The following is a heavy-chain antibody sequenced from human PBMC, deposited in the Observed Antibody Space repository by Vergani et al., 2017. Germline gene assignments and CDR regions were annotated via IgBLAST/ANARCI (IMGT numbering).Heavy chain of an antibody. J-gene: IGHJ5*02. D-gene: IGHD3-9*01. CDR1: GYSISSGYY. CDR3: ARRQMLTGYYSKDWFDP. CDR2: IYHSGST. Sequence: QVQLQESGPGLLKPSETLSLTCTVSGYSISSGYYCGLLRPPPGRGLEWFGSIYHSGSTYYNPSLKSRVTVSVDTSKNQFSLKLSSVTAADTAVYYCARRQMLTGYYSKDWFDPWGQGTLVTVSS. V-gene: IGHV4-38-2*02.